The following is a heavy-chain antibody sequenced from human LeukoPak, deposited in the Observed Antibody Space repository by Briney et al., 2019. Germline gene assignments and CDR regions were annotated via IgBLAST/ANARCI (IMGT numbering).Heavy chain of an antibody. V-gene: IGHV3-48*04. CDR2: ISSSSSTI. CDR1: GFTFSSYS. J-gene: IGHJ4*02. CDR3: ARVRGRYSYGVWFFDY. Sequence: GGSLRLSCAASGFTFSSYSMNWVRQAPGKGLEWVSYISSSSSTIYYADSVKGRFTISRDNAKNSLYLQMNSLRAEDTAVYYCARVRGRYSYGVWFFDYWGQGTLVTVSS. D-gene: IGHD5-18*01.